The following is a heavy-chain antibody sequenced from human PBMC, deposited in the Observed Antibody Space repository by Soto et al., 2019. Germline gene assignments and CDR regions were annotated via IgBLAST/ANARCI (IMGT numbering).Heavy chain of an antibody. D-gene: IGHD3-10*01. CDR3: AHRSYYGLFDT. CDR1: GFSLSTSGVG. J-gene: IGHJ5*02. Sequence: XGPTLVNPTQSLTLTCTFSGFSLSTSGVGVGWIRQPPGKALEWLALIYWNDDKRYSPSLKSRLTITKDTSKNQVVLTMTNMDPVDTATYYCAHRSYYGLFDTWGQGTLVTVSS. V-gene: IGHV2-5*01. CDR2: IYWNDDK.